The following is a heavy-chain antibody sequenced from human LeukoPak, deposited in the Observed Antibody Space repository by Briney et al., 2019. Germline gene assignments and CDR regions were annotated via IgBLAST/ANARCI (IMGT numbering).Heavy chain of an antibody. V-gene: IGHV4-59*01. Sequence: SETLSLTCTVSGGSIINYYWSWIRQPPGKGLEWIGYIHYSGSTNHNSSLKSRATISVDTSKNQFFLKLTSVTAADTAVYYCARDAAGSGGAWYFDLWGRGTLVIVSS. CDR2: IHYSGST. CDR3: ARDAAGSGGAWYFDL. CDR1: GGSIINYY. D-gene: IGHD6-25*01. J-gene: IGHJ2*01.